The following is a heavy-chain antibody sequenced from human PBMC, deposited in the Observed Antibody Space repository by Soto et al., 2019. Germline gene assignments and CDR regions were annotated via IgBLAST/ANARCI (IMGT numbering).Heavy chain of an antibody. CDR1: GFTFSSYA. D-gene: IGHD3-10*01. CDR2: ISYDGSNK. Sequence: QVQLVESGGGVVQPGRSLRLSCAASGFTFSSYAMHWVRQAPGKGLEWVAVISYDGSNKNYADSVKGRFTISRDNSKNTLYLQMNSLRAEDTAVYYCAEGIQFDPWGQGTLVTVSS. V-gene: IGHV3-30-3*01. CDR3: AEGIQFDP. J-gene: IGHJ5*02.